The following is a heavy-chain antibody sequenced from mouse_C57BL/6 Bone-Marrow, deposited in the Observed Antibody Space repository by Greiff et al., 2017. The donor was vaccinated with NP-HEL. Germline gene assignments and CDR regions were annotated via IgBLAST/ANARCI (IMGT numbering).Heavy chain of an antibody. Sequence: VKLMESGAELVKPGASVKISCKASGYEFSNYWMNWVKQRPGKGLEWIGQIYPGDGDTNYNGKFKDKATLTADKSSSTAYLQLRSLTAEDSAVYVCARWAYWGQGTLVTVSA. CDR1: GYEFSNYW. CDR2: IYPGDGDT. V-gene: IGHV1-80*01. CDR3: ARWAY. J-gene: IGHJ3*01.